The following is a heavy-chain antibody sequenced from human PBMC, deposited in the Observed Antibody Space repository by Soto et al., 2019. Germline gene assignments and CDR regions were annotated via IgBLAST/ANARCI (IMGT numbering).Heavy chain of an antibody. V-gene: IGHV4-59*01. D-gene: IGHD1-26*01. Sequence: CWVCQHPGEGLEWNGCVFYCGTTNFNPSLKSRVTTSLDTSKNQGSLKLVSLTAADTAFYYCARGRGGTHDAFAIWGPGTLVTVSS. CDR3: ARGRGGTHDAFAI. J-gene: IGHJ3*02. CDR2: VFYCGTT.